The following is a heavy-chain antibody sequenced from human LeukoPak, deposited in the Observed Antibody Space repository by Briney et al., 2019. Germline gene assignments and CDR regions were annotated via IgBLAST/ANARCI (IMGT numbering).Heavy chain of an antibody. V-gene: IGHV3-53*01. CDR2: IYSGGNT. D-gene: IGHD2-2*02. J-gene: IGHJ4*02. CDR1: GFTVSSNY. CDR3: AREQIIVAAIYFDY. Sequence: GGSLRLSCAASGFTVSSNYMSRVRQAPGKGLEWVSVIYSGGNTYYADSVKGRFTISRDNSKNTLYLQMNSLRAEDTAVYYCAREQIIVAAIYFDYWGQGTLVTVSS.